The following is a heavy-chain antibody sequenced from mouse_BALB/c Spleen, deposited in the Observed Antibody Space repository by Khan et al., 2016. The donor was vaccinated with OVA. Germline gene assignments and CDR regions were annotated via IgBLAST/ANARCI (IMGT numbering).Heavy chain of an antibody. D-gene: IGHD2-10*01. CDR1: GFSLTNYG. V-gene: IGHV2-6-1*01. Sequence: QVQLKQSGPGLVAPSQSLSITCTISGFSLTNYGVHWVRQPPGKGLEWLVVIWSDGSTTYNSALKSRLTISKDNSESQVFLKMNSLQTDDTAMYFCARQPYYHYNIMDYWGQGNSVPVSS. J-gene: IGHJ4*01. CDR2: IWSDGST. CDR3: ARQPYYHYNIMDY.